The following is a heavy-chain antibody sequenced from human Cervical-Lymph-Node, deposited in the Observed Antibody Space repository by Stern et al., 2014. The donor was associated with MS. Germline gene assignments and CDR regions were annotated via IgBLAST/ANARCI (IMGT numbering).Heavy chain of an antibody. J-gene: IGHJ4*02. CDR3: ALGGLLYFDY. V-gene: IGHV3-72*01. Sequence: EVQLEGSGGGLVQPGGSLRLSCAASGFTFSDHYMDWVRQAPGKGLEWVGRTRNKANSYTTEYAASVKGRFTISRDDSKNSLYLQMNSLKTEDTAVYYCALGGLLYFDYWGQGTLVTVSS. D-gene: IGHD2-21*02. CDR1: GFTFSDHY. CDR2: TRNKANSYTT.